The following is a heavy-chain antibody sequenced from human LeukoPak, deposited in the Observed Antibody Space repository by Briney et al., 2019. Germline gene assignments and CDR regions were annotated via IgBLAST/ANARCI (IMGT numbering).Heavy chain of an antibody. CDR3: ARHSYNYYGLDV. CDR1: GGSISRGSNY. D-gene: IGHD1-26*01. CDR2: IHYSGTT. Sequence: PSETLSLTCSVSGGSISRGSNYWSWIRQPPGKGLEWIGYIHYSGTTNYNPSLKSRVTMSVDTSNNHLSLRLTSVTAADTALYYCARHSYNYYGLDVWGQGTTITVSS. J-gene: IGHJ6*02. V-gene: IGHV4-61*03.